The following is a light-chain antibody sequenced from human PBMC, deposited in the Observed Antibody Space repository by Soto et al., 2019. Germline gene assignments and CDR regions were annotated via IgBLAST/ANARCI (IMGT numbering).Light chain of an antibody. J-gene: IGKJ1*01. CDR3: HQRQSWPRT. V-gene: IGKV3-11*01. CDR2: QTS. CDR1: QYINTR. Sequence: EIVLTQSPATLSSFPGDRVTFSCRASQYINTRLAWYQHRPGQAPRLLIYQTSIRAAGIPARFSASGSGTDFTLTISDVQPEDFALYYCHQRQSWPRTFGQGTKVDTK.